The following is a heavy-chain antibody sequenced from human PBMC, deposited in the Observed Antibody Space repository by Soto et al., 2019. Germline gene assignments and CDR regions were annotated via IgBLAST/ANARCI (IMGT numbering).Heavy chain of an antibody. Sequence: ASVKVSCKASGYTFTNYGVSWVRQAPGQGLEWMGWISGYNGNTNYAQKFQGRVTMTTDTSTSTAYMELRSLRSDDTAVYYCARFDVGDCGYTHGGHYYMDFWGQGTTVPVAS. CDR3: ARFDVGDCGYTHGGHYYMDF. V-gene: IGHV1-18*01. J-gene: IGHJ6*03. CDR1: GYTFTNYG. CDR2: ISGYNGNT. D-gene: IGHD5-12*01.